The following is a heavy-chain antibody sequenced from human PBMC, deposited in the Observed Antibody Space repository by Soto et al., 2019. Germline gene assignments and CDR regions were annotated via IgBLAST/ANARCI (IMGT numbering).Heavy chain of an antibody. CDR1: GASITGYY. V-gene: IGHV4-4*07. CDR2: IYSSGTS. CDR3: ARDRSGYYHFDN. J-gene: IGHJ4*02. D-gene: IGHD3-3*01. Sequence: QVQVQQSGPGQVKPSETLSLTCTVSGASITGYYWTWIRQPAGRGLEWMGRIYSSGTSDYNPSLKSRLTMSVDTSKNQFSRKLNSVTAADTAVYYCARDRSGYYHFDNWGQGTLVTVSS.